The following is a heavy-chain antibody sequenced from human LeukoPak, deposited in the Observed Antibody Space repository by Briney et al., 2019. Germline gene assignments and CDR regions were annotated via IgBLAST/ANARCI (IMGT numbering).Heavy chain of an antibody. Sequence: GGSLRLSCAASGFTFSSYAMSWVRQAPGKGLEWVSAISGSGGSTYYADSVKGRFTISRDNSKITLYLYMNSLRAEDAAVYYCAKNRAGYSIARGFDYWGQGTLVTVSS. CDR1: GFTFSSYA. D-gene: IGHD5-12*01. V-gene: IGHV3-23*01. CDR3: AKNRAGYSIARGFDY. CDR2: ISGSGGST. J-gene: IGHJ4*02.